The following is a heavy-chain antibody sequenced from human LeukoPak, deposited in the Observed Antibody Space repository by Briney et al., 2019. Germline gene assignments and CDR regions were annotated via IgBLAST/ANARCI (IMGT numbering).Heavy chain of an antibody. V-gene: IGHV1-18*01. J-gene: IGHJ6*03. CDR3: ARDRTSKARYYYYYMDV. D-gene: IGHD2-2*01. CDR2: ISAYNGNT. CDR1: GYTFTSYG. Sequence: ASVKVSCKASGYTFTSYGIIWVRQAPGQGLEWMGWISAYNGNTNYAQKLQGRVTMNTDTSTSTAYMELRSLRSDDTAVYYCARDRTSKARYYYYYMDVWGKGTTVTVSS.